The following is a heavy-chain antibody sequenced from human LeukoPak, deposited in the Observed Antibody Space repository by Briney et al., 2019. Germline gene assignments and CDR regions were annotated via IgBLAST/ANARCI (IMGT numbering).Heavy chain of an antibody. J-gene: IGHJ6*03. Sequence: EESLKISCKGSGYSFTSYWIGWVRQMPGKGLEWMGIIYPGDSDTRYSPSFQGQVTISADKSISTAYLQWSSLKASDTAMYYCARLSGVYAAAANYMDVWGKGTTVTVSS. CDR2: IYPGDSDT. CDR3: ARLSGVYAAAANYMDV. V-gene: IGHV5-51*01. D-gene: IGHD6-13*01. CDR1: GYSFTSYW.